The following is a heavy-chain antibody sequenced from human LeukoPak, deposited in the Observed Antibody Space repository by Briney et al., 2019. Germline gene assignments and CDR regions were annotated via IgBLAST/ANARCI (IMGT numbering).Heavy chain of an antibody. V-gene: IGHV1-2*06. D-gene: IGHD6-13*01. CDR1: GYTFTGYY. CDR3: ARDEASITAAADL. J-gene: IGHJ5*02. Sequence: ASVKVSCKASGYTFTGYYMHWVRQAPGQGLEWMGRINPNSGGTNYAQKFQGRVTMTRDTSISTAYMELSRLRSDDTAVYYCARDEASITAAADLWGQGTLATVSS. CDR2: INPNSGGT.